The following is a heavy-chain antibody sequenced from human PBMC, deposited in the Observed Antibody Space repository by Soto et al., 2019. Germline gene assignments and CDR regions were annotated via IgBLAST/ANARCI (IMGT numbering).Heavy chain of an antibody. CDR1: GYSFTSYW. V-gene: IGHV5-51*01. Sequence: GAALKISCKGSGYSFTSYWIGWVRHRPGKVLELMGIISPGDSDTRYSPSFQGQVTISADKSISTAYLQWSSLKASDTAMYYCARSLSVGATEYWGQGTLVTVSS. CDR2: ISPGDSDT. J-gene: IGHJ4*02. CDR3: ARSLSVGATEY. D-gene: IGHD1-26*01.